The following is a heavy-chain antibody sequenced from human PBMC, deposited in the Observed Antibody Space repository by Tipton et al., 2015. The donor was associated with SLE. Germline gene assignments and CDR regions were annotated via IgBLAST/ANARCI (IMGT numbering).Heavy chain of an antibody. CDR2: IYYSGST. CDR3: ARSGCGHGDAFDI. CDR1: GGSISSGSYY. Sequence: TLSLTCTVSGGSISSGSYYWSWIRQPAGKGLERIGYIYYSGSTNYNPSLKSRVTISVDTSKNQFSLKLSSVTAADTAVYYCARSGCGHGDAFDIWGQGTMFPVSS. D-gene: IGHD5-12*01. J-gene: IGHJ3*02. V-gene: IGHV4-61*10.